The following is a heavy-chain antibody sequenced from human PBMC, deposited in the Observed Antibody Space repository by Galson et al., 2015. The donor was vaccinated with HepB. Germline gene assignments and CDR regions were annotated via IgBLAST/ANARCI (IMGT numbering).Heavy chain of an antibody. CDR2: ISTYDGST. Sequence: SCKASDYTFTNYGITWVRQAPGQGFEWMGWISTYDGSTNYAKKVEGRLTMTTDTSTNTASMELRTVTSDDTAIYYCASYAYSLDWYWGRIDYWGQGTLVTVSS. CDR1: DYTFTNYG. V-gene: IGHV1-18*01. D-gene: IGHD2-21*01. J-gene: IGHJ4*02. CDR3: ASYAYSLDWYWGRIDY.